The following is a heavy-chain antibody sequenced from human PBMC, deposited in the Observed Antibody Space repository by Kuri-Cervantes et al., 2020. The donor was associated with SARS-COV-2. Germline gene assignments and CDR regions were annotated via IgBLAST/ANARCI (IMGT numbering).Heavy chain of an antibody. Sequence: GESLKISCAASGFTFSSYAMHWVRQAPGKGLEWVGFIRSKAYGGTTEYAASVKGRFTVSRDDSKSIAYLQMNSLKTEDTAVYYCTRFYFWSGYYLDYWGQGTLVTVSS. CDR1: GFTFSSYA. V-gene: IGHV3-49*04. CDR2: IRSKAYGGTT. D-gene: IGHD3-3*01. J-gene: IGHJ4*02. CDR3: TRFYFWSGYYLDY.